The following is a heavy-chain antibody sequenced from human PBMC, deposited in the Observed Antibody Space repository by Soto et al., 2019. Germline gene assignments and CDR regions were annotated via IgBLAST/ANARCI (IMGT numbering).Heavy chain of an antibody. J-gene: IGHJ6*02. D-gene: IGHD2-15*01. Sequence: PGGSLRLSCSASVFNFNSYTINWFRQAPGKRLEWLSSISSSGYIFSTDSVRGRFTISRDNAKNSVYLQINSLRAEDTAVYFCARDCSGGSCYPGMDVWGQGTTVTVSS. CDR2: ISSSGYI. CDR1: VFNFNSYT. V-gene: IGHV3-21*01. CDR3: ARDCSGGSCYPGMDV.